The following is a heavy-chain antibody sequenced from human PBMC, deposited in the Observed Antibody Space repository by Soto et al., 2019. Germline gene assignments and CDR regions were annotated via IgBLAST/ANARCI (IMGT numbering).Heavy chain of an antibody. CDR1: GYTFTNYD. CDR3: AKSSGWYVNNWLDH. D-gene: IGHD6-19*01. V-gene: IGHV1-8*01. J-gene: IGHJ5*02. CDR2: VNPNSGYT. Sequence: XSVKVSFKASGYTFTNYDITWVRQAAGQGLEWVGWVNPNSGYTAYAQKFVGRVTMTRNTPLRTAYMELSSLTSGDTAIYYCAKSSGWYVNNWLDHWGQGTLVTVSS.